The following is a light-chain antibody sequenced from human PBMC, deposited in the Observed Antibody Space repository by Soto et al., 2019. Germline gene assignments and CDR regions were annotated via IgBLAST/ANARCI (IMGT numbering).Light chain of an antibody. V-gene: IGLV2-11*01. CDR2: DVS. J-gene: IGLJ1*01. Sequence: QSALAQPRSVSGSPGQSVTISCTGTSSVVGGYNYVSWYQQHPGKAPKLMIYDVSKRPSGVPDRFSGSESGNTASLTISGLQAEDEADYYCCSYAGSYIYVFGTGTKVTVL. CDR1: SSVVGGYNY. CDR3: CSYAGSYIYV.